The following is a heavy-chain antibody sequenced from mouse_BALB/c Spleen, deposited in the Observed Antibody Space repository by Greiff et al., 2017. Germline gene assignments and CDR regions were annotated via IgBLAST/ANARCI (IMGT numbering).Heavy chain of an antibody. CDR3: TRLLRLHYFDY. J-gene: IGHJ2*01. CDR1: GFTFSSYW. Sequence: EVKLMESGGGLVQPGGSMKLSCVASGFTFSSYWMSWVRQSPEKGLEWVAEIRLKSDNYATHYAESVKGKFTISRDDSKSRLYLQMNSLRAEDTGIYYCTRLLRLHYFDYWGQGTTLTVSS. CDR2: IRLKSDNYAT. D-gene: IGHD1-2*01. V-gene: IGHV6-6*02.